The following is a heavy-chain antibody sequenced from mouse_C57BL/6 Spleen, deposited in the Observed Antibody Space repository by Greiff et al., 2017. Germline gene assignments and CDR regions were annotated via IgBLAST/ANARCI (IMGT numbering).Heavy chain of an antibody. J-gene: IGHJ2*01. CDR1: GFNIKDYY. V-gene: IGHV14-2*01. Sequence: VQLQQSGAELVKPGDSVKLSCTASGFNIKDYYMHWVKQRTEQGLEWIGRIAPEDGETKYAAKFQGKATITADTSSNTAYLQLSSLTSTDTAVYYCASLDGYYDYWGQGTTLTVSS. CDR3: ASLDGYYDY. D-gene: IGHD2-3*01. CDR2: IAPEDGET.